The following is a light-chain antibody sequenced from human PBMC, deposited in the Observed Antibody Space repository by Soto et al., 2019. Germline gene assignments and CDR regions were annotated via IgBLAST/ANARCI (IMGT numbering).Light chain of an antibody. CDR1: QSVSSSY. CDR3: QQYGSSHPLT. V-gene: IGKV3-20*01. Sequence: EIVLTQSPGTLSLSPGERAHLYCRASQSVSSSYLAWYQQKPAQATRLIIYGASSRANGIPDRFGGSGSGTDFTLTISRLEPEEFAVYYCQQYGSSHPLTFGQGTKVDIK. CDR2: GAS. J-gene: IGKJ1*01.